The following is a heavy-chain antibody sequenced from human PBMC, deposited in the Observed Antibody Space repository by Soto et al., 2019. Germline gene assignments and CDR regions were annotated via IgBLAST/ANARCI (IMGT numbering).Heavy chain of an antibody. CDR3: ARDRTKHHLIAVAGRSQGDAFDI. CDR1: VYTFTSYG. J-gene: IGHJ3*02. Sequence: QVQLVQSGAEVKKPGASVKVSCKASVYTFTSYGITGVRQAPGQGLEWLEWISAYNGNTNYAQKLQGRVTMTTDTSTSTAYMELRSLRSDDTAVYYCARDRTKHHLIAVAGRSQGDAFDIWGQGTMVTVSS. D-gene: IGHD6-19*01. CDR2: ISAYNGNT. V-gene: IGHV1-18*01.